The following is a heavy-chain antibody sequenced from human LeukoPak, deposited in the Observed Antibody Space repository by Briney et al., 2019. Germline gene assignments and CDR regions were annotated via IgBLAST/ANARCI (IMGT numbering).Heavy chain of an antibody. CDR3: ARATLTYYYGSGTLDV. J-gene: IGHJ6*04. V-gene: IGHV4-61*02. Sequence: PSETLSLTCTVSGGSISSGSYYWSWIRQPAGKGLEWIGRIYTSGSTNYNPSLKSRVTISLDTSKNQFSLKLSSVTAADTAVYYCARATLTYYYGSGTLDVWGKGTTVTISS. CDR2: IYTSGST. D-gene: IGHD3-10*01. CDR1: GGSISSGSYY.